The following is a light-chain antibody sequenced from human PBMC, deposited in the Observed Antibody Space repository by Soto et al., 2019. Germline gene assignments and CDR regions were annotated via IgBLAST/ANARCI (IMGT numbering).Light chain of an antibody. CDR1: QSVGSY. Sequence: EIVLTQSPATLSLSPGERATLSCRASQSVGSYLAWYQQKPGQTPRLLIYDASNRATDIPAKFSGSGSGTDFTLPISSLEPEDFAVYYCQQRSNWPVTFGQGTRVEIK. CDR2: DAS. CDR3: QQRSNWPVT. V-gene: IGKV3-11*01. J-gene: IGKJ1*01.